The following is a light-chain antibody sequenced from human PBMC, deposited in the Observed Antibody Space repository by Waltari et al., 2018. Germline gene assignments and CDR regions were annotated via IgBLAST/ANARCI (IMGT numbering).Light chain of an antibody. CDR2: GAS. CDR1: QSVRGS. CDR3: QHYVRLPAT. J-gene: IGKJ1*01. V-gene: IGKV3-20*01. Sequence: EIVLTPSLGTLSLSPGESASLSCRARQSVRGSLAWYQQKAGQAPRLLIYGASSRATGIPDRFSGSGSGTDFSLTISRLEPEDFAVYYCQHYVRLPATFGQGTKVEI.